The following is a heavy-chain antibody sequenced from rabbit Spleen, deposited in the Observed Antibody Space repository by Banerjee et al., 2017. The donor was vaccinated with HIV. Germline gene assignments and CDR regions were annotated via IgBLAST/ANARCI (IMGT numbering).Heavy chain of an antibody. Sequence: QSLEESGGDLVKPGASLTLTCKASGFSFSSGYWICWVRQAPGKGLEWIACIYNGDGSTYYASWVNGRFTISRTSSTTVTLQMTSLTAADTATYFCARDLYIGSTYVGYGMDLWGPGTLVTGS. J-gene: IGHJ6*01. CDR3: ARDLYIGSTYVGYGMDL. D-gene: IGHD8-1*01. V-gene: IGHV1S40*01. CDR2: IYNGDGST. CDR1: GFSFSSGYW.